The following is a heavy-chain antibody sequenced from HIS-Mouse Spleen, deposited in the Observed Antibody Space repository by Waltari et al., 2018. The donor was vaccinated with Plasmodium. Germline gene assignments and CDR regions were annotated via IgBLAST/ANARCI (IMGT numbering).Heavy chain of an antibody. CDR3: ASSWYWYFDL. Sequence: EVQLVESGGGLVQPGWSLRFSSAASGFTFCSDGMSWVRPAPGKGLEGEANIKQDGSEKYYVDSVKGRFTISRDNAKNSLYLQMNSLRAEDTAVYYCASSWYWYFDLWGRGTLVTVSS. J-gene: IGHJ2*01. CDR1: GFTFCSDG. CDR2: IKQDGSEK. V-gene: IGHV3-7*01. D-gene: IGHD6-13*01.